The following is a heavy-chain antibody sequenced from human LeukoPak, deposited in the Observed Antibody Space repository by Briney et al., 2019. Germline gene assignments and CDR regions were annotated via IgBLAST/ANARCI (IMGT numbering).Heavy chain of an antibody. D-gene: IGHD6-13*01. CDR3: AKTRPLDSSSWSHGDY. Sequence: GGSLRLSCAASGFTFSNYAMTWVRQAPGKGLEWVSAISGSGDSTYYGDSVKGRFTISRDNSKNTLYLQMNSLRAEDTAVYYCAKTRPLDSSSWSHGDYWGQGTLVTVSS. V-gene: IGHV3-23*01. J-gene: IGHJ4*02. CDR2: ISGSGDST. CDR1: GFTFSNYA.